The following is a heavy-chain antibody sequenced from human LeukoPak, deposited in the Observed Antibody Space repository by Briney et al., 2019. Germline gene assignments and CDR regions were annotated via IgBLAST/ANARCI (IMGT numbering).Heavy chain of an antibody. J-gene: IGHJ4*02. Sequence: ASVKVSCKASGYTFTSYDINCVRQATGQGLEWMGWMNPNSGNTGYAQKFQGRVTITRNTSISTAYMGLSSLRSDDTAVYYSARGRMGAKGDFDYWGQGTLVTVSS. D-gene: IGHD1-14*01. V-gene: IGHV1-8*03. CDR2: MNPNSGNT. CDR1: GYTFTSYD. CDR3: ARGRMGAKGDFDY.